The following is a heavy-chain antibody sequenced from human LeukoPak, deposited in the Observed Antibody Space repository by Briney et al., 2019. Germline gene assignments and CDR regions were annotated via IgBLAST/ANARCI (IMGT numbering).Heavy chain of an antibody. CDR3: ARVHGGSDDN. V-gene: IGHV4-38-2*02. CDR2: IYHTGST. Sequence: SETLSLTCTVSGYSISSGYYWGWIRQPPGKGLEWIGEIYHTGSTNYNPSLKSRVTMSVDKSKNQFSLKLTSVTAADTAVFYCARVHGGSDDNWGQGTLVTVSS. CDR1: GYSISSGYY. J-gene: IGHJ4*02. D-gene: IGHD5-12*01.